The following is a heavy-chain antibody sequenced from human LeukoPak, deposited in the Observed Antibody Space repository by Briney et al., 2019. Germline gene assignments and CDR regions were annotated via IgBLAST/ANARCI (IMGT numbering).Heavy chain of an antibody. Sequence: GGSLRLSCAASGFTLSSYGMSWVRQAPGKGLEWVSGISGSGTSTYYADSVKGRFTISRDNSKNTLYLQMNSLRAEDTAVYYCARKYCSGGSCWGQGTLVTVSS. CDR2: ISGSGTST. J-gene: IGHJ4*02. V-gene: IGHV3-23*01. CDR1: GFTLSSYG. D-gene: IGHD2-15*01. CDR3: ARKYCSGGSC.